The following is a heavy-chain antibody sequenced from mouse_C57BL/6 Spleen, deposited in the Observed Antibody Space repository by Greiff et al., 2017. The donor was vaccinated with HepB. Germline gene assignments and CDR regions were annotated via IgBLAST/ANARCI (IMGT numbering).Heavy chain of an antibody. J-gene: IGHJ3*01. CDR3: ASSDGSSPAWFAY. Sequence: VQLQQSGAELVKPGASVKMSCKASGYTFTSYWITWVKQRPGQGLEWIGDIYPGSGSTNYNEKFKSKATLTVDTSSSTAYMQLSSLTSEDSAVYYCASSDGSSPAWFAYWGQGTLVTVSA. V-gene: IGHV1-55*01. CDR2: IYPGSGST. D-gene: IGHD1-1*01. CDR1: GYTFTSYW.